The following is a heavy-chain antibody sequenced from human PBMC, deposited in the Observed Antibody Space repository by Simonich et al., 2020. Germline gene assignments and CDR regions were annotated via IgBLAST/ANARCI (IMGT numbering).Heavy chain of an antibody. CDR1: GYTFTGYS. CDR2: INPNSGGT. J-gene: IGHJ2*01. D-gene: IGHD6-25*01. CDR3: ARGGLGHWYFDL. Sequence: QVQLVQSGAEVKKPGASVKVSCKASGYTFTGYSMPWVRQAPGQGLAWMGGINPNSGGTNYAQKLQGRVTMTRDTSISTAYMELSRLRSDDTAVYYCARGGLGHWYFDLWGRGTLVTVSS. V-gene: IGHV1-2*02.